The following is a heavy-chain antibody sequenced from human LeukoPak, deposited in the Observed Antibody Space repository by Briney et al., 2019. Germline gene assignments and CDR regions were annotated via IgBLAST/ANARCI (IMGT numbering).Heavy chain of an antibody. CDR2: IYPGDSDT. D-gene: IGHD3-22*01. CDR3: ARIYYVSSGFGGYFDY. CDR1: GYSFTSYW. V-gene: IGHV5-51*01. J-gene: IGHJ4*02. Sequence: GESLKISCKGSGYSFTSYWIGWVRQMPGKGLEWMGIIYPGDSDTRYSPSFQGQVTISADKSISTAYLQWSSLKASDTAMYYCARIYYVSSGFGGYFDYWGQGTLVTVSS.